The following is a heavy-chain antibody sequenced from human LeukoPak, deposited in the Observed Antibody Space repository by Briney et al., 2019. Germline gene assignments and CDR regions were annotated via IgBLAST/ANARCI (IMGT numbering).Heavy chain of an antibody. CDR1: GGSISRYY. Sequence: SETLSLTCTVSGGSISRYYWSWIRQPPGTGLEWIGYIYYSGSTNYNPSLKSRVTISVDTSKNQFSLKLSSVTAADTAVYYCAGRGYSYGYVDYWGQGTLVTVSS. CDR3: AGRGYSYGYVDY. D-gene: IGHD5-18*01. J-gene: IGHJ4*02. CDR2: IYYSGST. V-gene: IGHV4-59*01.